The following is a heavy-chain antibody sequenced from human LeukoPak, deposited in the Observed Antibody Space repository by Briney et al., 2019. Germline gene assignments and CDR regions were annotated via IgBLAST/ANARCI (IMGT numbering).Heavy chain of an antibody. CDR3: ARGWFGELLSHFDY. CDR2: ISSSSSYI. D-gene: IGHD3-10*01. J-gene: IGHJ4*02. V-gene: IGHV3-21*01. CDR1: GFTFSSYS. Sequence: GGSLRLSCAASGFTFSSYSMNWVHQAPGKGLEWVSSISSSSSYIYYADSVKGRFTISRDNAKNTLYLQMNSLRAEDTAVYYCARGWFGELLSHFDYWGQGTLVTVSS.